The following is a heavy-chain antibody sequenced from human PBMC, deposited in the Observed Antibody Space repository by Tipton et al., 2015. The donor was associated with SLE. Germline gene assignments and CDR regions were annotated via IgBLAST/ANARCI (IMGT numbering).Heavy chain of an antibody. D-gene: IGHD6-13*01. CDR2: INHSGST. CDR1: GGSFSGYY. Sequence: LRLSCAVYGGSFSGYYWSWIRQPPGKGLEWIGEINHSGSTNYNPSLKSRVTISVDTSKNQFSLKLSSVTAADTAVYYCARTTIAAAGTWYFDLWGRGTLVTVSS. J-gene: IGHJ2*01. V-gene: IGHV4-34*01. CDR3: ARTTIAAAGTWYFDL.